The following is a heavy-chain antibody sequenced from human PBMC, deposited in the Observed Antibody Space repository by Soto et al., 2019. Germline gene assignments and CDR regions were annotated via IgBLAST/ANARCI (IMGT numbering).Heavy chain of an antibody. CDR3: ARDKTWATSRTYYDYGMDV. D-gene: IGHD5-12*01. CDR2: IYSGGST. Sequence: EVSLRRSCAASGFTVSSNYMSWVRQAPGKGLEWASVIYSGGSTYYADSVKGRLTISRDNSKNTLYHQMNSLRAEDTAVYYCARDKTWATSRTYYDYGMDVWGQGTTVTVSS. CDR1: GFTVSSNY. J-gene: IGHJ6*02. V-gene: IGHV3-66*01.